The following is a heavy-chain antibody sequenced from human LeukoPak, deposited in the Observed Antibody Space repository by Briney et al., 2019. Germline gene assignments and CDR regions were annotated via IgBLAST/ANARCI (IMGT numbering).Heavy chain of an antibody. Sequence: SETLSLTCTVSGGSINSGGYFWGWIRQPPGKGLEWIGSISYSGNTYYNPSLKSRVTMPVDTSKKHFALRLSSVTAADTAVYYCARRTVVQRAFDIWGRGTMVAVSS. CDR1: GGSINSGGYF. J-gene: IGHJ3*02. D-gene: IGHD1-1*01. V-gene: IGHV4-39*02. CDR3: ARRTVVQRAFDI. CDR2: ISYSGNT.